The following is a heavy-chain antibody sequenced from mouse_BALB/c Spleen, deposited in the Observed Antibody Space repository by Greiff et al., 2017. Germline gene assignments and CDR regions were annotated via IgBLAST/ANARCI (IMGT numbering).Heavy chain of an antibody. J-gene: IGHJ1*01. CDR3: ARPYYGNKYFDV. Sequence: VQLQQSGPELVKPGASVKIPCKASGYTFTDYNMDWVKQSHGKSLEWIGDINPNNGGTIYNQKFKGKATLTVDKSSSTAYMELRSLTSEDTAVYYCARPYYGNKYFDVWGAGTTVTVSS. D-gene: IGHD2-10*01. CDR2: INPNNGGT. CDR1: GYTFTDYN. V-gene: IGHV1-18*01.